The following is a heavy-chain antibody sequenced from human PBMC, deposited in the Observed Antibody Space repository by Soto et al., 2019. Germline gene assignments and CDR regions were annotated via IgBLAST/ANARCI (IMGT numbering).Heavy chain of an antibody. D-gene: IGHD6-13*01. CDR2: INPSGGST. V-gene: IGHV1-46*01. Sequence: QVQLVQSGAEVKKPGSSVKVSCKASGYTFTSYYMHWVRQAPGQGLEWMGIINPSGGSTSYPQKFQGRVTMTRDTSTSTVYMELSSLRSEDTAVYYCARVQQLVGGGMDVWGQGTTVTVSS. CDR1: GYTFTSYY. CDR3: ARVQQLVGGGMDV. J-gene: IGHJ6*02.